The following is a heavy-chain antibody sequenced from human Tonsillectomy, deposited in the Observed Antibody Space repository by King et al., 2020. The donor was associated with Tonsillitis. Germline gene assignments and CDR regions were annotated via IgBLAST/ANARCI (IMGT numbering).Heavy chain of an antibody. CDR2: IYYSGST. CDR1: GGSISSSSYY. CDR3: ARTVELDYYYYYMDV. J-gene: IGHJ6*03. D-gene: IGHD5-24*01. V-gene: IGHV4-39*01. Sequence: LQLQESGPGLVKPSETLSLTCTVSGGSISSSSYYWGWIRQPPGKGLEWIGSIYYSGSTYYNPSLKSRVTISVDTSKNQFSLKLSSVTAADTAVYYCARTVELDYYYYYMDVWGKGTTVTVSS.